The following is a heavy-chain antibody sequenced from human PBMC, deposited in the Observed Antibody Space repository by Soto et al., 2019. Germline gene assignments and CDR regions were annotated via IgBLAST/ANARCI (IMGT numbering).Heavy chain of an antibody. CDR3: ARDGVLQAVADFDY. CDR2: ISAYNGNT. D-gene: IGHD6-19*01. Sequence: ASVPVSCKASGYTFPSYGIIWVRQAPGQGLEWMGWISAYNGNTNYAQKLQGRVTMTTDTSTSTAYMELRSLRSDDTAVYYCARDGVLQAVADFDYWGQGTLVTVSS. CDR1: GYTFPSYG. V-gene: IGHV1-18*01. J-gene: IGHJ4*02.